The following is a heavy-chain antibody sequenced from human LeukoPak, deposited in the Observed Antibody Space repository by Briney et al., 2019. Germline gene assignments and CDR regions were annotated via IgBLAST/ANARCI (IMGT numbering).Heavy chain of an antibody. CDR3: ATMGIEVAGGAFDY. CDR1: GGSISGSSYY. Sequence: SETLSLTCTVSGGSISGSSYYLGWIRQPPGKGLEWIGNMYYSGSTYYNPSLKSRVTISVDTSKNQFSLNLNSVTATETAVYYCATMGIEVAGGAFDYWGQGTLVTVSS. V-gene: IGHV4-39*01. J-gene: IGHJ4*02. D-gene: IGHD6-19*01. CDR2: MYYSGST.